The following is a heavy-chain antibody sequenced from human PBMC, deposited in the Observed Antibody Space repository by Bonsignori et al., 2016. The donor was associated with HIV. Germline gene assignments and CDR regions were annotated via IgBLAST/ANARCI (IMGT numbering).Heavy chain of an antibody. CDR3: AREATFYDSSGYSNFDY. J-gene: IGHJ4*02. D-gene: IGHD3-22*01. V-gene: IGHV4-30-4*01. Sequence: WIRQPPGKGLEWIGYIYYSGSTYYNPSLKSRVTISVDTSKNQFSLKLSSVTAADTAVYYCAREATFYDSSGYSNFDYWGQGTLVTVSS. CDR2: IYYSGST.